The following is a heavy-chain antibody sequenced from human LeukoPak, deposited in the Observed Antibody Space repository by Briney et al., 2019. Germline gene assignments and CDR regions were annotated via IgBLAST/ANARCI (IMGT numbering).Heavy chain of an antibody. CDR3: ARELSGSLVGYYYYYMDV. J-gene: IGHJ6*03. Sequence: SVKVSCKASGGTFSSYAISWVRQAPGQGLEWMGGIIPIFGTANYAQKFQGRVTITADKSTSTAYMELSSLRSEDTAVYCCARELSGSLVGYYYYYMDVWGKGTTVTVSS. V-gene: IGHV1-69*06. CDR2: IIPIFGTA. CDR1: GGTFSSYA. D-gene: IGHD1-26*01.